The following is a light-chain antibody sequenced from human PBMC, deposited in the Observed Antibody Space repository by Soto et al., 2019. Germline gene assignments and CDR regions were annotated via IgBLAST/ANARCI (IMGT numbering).Light chain of an antibody. V-gene: IGLV1-44*01. CDR3: AAWDDSLNGYV. Sequence: QAVVTQPPSASGTPGQRVTISCSGSSTNIGSNTVNWFQQLPGTAPKVLIYTNNQRPSGVPDRFFGSKSDTSASLAISGLQSEDEADYYCAAWDDSLNGYVFGTGTKLTVL. CDR2: TNN. CDR1: STNIGSNT. J-gene: IGLJ1*01.